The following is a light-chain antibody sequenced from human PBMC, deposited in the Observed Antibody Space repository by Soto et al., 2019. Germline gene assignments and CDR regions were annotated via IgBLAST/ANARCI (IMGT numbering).Light chain of an antibody. J-gene: IGLJ1*01. V-gene: IGLV2-14*03. CDR1: SSDVGGYNY. CDR3: SSYTTSNTRQTV. CDR2: DVS. Sequence: QSVLTQPASVSGSPGQSITISCTGTSSDVGGYNYVSWYQHHPGKAPKLIIYDVSNRPSGVSIRFSGSKSDNTASLTISGLQPEDEVDYHCSSYTTSNTRQTVFGTGTRVTVL.